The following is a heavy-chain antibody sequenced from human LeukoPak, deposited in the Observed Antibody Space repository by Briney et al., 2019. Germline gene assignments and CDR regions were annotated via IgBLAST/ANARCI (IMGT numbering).Heavy chain of an antibody. CDR3: ARDRGYTYGHPLDY. CDR2: ISYNGRTK. CDR1: GFTFNQYG. D-gene: IGHD5-18*01. J-gene: IGHJ4*02. V-gene: IGHV3-30*03. Sequence: GGSLRLSCAASGFTFNQYGMHWVRQAPGKGLEWVAVISYNGRTKYYADSVKGRFTISRDNSKNALFLQMNSLRVEDTAVYYCARDRGYTYGHPLDYWGQGTLVTVSS.